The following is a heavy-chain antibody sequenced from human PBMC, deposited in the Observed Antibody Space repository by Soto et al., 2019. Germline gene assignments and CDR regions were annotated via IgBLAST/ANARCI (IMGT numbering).Heavy chain of an antibody. V-gene: IGHV1-69*01. CDR3: ARDPRKIVATIFGADYYYGMDV. CDR2: IIPIFGTA. J-gene: IGHJ6*02. Sequence: QVQLVQSGAEVKKPGSSVKVSCKASGGTFSSYAISWVRQAPGQGLEWMGGIIPIFGTANYAQKFQGRVTITADESTSTAYMELSSLRSEDTAVYYCARDPRKIVATIFGADYYYGMDVWGQGTTVTVSS. CDR1: GGTFSSYA. D-gene: IGHD5-12*01.